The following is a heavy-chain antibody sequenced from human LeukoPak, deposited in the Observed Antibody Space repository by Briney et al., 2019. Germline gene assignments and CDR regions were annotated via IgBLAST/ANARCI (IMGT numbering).Heavy chain of an antibody. CDR2: ISAYNGNT. CDR3: ARVGLSTGYYFFDY. D-gene: IGHD3-9*01. Sequence: ASVKVSCKASGYTFTSYGISWVRQAPGQGLEWMGWISAYNGNTNYAQKLQGRVTMTTDTSTSTAYMELRSLGSDETAVYYCARVGLSTGYYFFDYWGQGTLVTVSS. V-gene: IGHV1-18*01. J-gene: IGHJ4*02. CDR1: GYTFTSYG.